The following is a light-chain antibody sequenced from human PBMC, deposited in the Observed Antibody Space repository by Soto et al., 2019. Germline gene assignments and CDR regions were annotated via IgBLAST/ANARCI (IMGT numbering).Light chain of an antibody. CDR3: CSYAGSYTFVI. J-gene: IGLJ2*01. Sequence: QSALTQPRSVSGSPGRSVTISCTGTSSDVGGYNYVSWYQQHPGKAPKLMIYDVNKRPSGVPDRFSGSKSGNTASLTISGLQAEDEGDYYCCSYAGSYTFVIFGGGTKLTVL. V-gene: IGLV2-11*01. CDR2: DVN. CDR1: SSDVGGYNY.